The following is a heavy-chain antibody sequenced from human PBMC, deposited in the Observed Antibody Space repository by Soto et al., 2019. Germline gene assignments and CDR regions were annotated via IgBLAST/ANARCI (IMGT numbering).Heavy chain of an antibody. CDR1: GFIFNDHY. Sequence: PGGSLRLSCAASGFIFNDHYMDWVRQAPGKGLEWVARTRNKVRGYTTEYAASVKGRFTISRYESNDSLYLQMNSLEIEDTAVYYCVCTSRDYYFDFRGRGTPVTVSS. V-gene: IGHV3-72*01. CDR2: TRNKVRGYTT. D-gene: IGHD2-2*01. J-gene: IGHJ4*02. CDR3: VCTSRDYYFDF.